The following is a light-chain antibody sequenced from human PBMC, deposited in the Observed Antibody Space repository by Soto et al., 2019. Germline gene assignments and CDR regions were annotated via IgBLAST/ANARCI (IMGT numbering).Light chain of an antibody. V-gene: IGKV3-20*01. J-gene: IGKJ5*01. CDR1: QSVTTR. CDR3: QQYGGSPIT. Sequence: IFFTPSPGTLSLSPGERVTLSCRASQSVTTRLAWYQHKPGQAPTLLMSGASNRASGVPVRFSGSGSGTDFTLTITRLEPEDFALYYCQQYGGSPITFGLGTRLEIK. CDR2: GAS.